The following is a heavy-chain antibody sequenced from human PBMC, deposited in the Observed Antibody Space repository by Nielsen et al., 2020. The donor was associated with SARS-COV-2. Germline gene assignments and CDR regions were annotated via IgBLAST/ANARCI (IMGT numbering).Heavy chain of an antibody. V-gene: IGHV3-11*06. Sequence: GGSLRLSCAASGFTFSDYYMSWIRQAPGKGLEWVSYISSSSSYTNYADSVKGRFTISRDNAKNSLYLQMNSLRAEDTAVYYCARDPSSSWYNWFDPWGQGTLVTVSS. CDR1: GFTFSDYY. CDR2: ISSSSSYT. D-gene: IGHD6-13*01. J-gene: IGHJ5*02. CDR3: ARDPSSSWYNWFDP.